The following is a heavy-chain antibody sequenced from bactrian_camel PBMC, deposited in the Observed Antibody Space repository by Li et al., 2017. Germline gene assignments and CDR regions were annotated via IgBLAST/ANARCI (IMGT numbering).Heavy chain of an antibody. CDR1: RFTYSSYS. D-gene: IGHD4*01. Sequence: HVQLVESGGGSVQAGGSLRLSCAVFRFTYSSYSMGWFRQVPGKEREAVAAIYSRTGATYYTQSVKGRFTISRDNAKETVNLQMNNLQPEDTAMYYCAASSTMSGVLRPGEYNYWGQGTQVTVS. CDR3: AASSTMSGVLRPGEYNY. V-gene: IGHV3-3*01. J-gene: IGHJ4*01. CDR2: IYSRTGAT.